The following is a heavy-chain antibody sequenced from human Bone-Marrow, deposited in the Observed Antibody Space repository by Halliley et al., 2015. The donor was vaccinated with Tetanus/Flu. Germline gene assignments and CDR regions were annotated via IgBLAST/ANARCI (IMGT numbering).Heavy chain of an antibody. D-gene: IGHD2-8*01. Sequence: APGKGLEWIGRTRNKVYNYTTEFAASVKGRITLSRDDSKNSVYLQMNSLKTEDTAVYYCANGPFWGQGTTVTVSS. CDR2: TRNKVYNYTT. V-gene: IGHV3-72*01. J-gene: IGHJ6*02. CDR3: ANGPF.